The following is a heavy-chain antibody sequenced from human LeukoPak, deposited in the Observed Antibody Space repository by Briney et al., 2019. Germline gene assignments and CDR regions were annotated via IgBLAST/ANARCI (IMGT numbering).Heavy chain of an antibody. J-gene: IGHJ6*02. CDR1: GDSISSSTTSY. V-gene: IGHV4-39*01. D-gene: IGHD2-2*01. CDR2: IYYSGIT. Sequence: PSETLSLTCTVSGDSISSSTTSYWNWIRQPPGKGLQWIGTIYYSGITYYNPSLRSRLTLSVDTSKNQFSLKLSSVTAADTGAYYCARHRRPVVPARGMDVWGQGTPVTVSS. CDR3: ARHRRPVVPARGMDV.